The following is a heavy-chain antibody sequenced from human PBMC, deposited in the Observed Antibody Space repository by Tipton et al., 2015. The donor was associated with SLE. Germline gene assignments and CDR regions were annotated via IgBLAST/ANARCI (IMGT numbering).Heavy chain of an antibody. V-gene: IGHV3-53*01. J-gene: IGHJ3*01. CDR2: IYSDGTL. D-gene: IGHD6-19*01. CDR3: ARAQQWPVRAFDV. CDR1: GLMVSSYY. Sequence: SLRLSCAASGLMVSSYYMSWVRQVPGKGLECVSVIYSDGTLEYADSVKGRFTISRETSKNTLFLQMNSLRGEDTAVYYCARAQQWPVRAFDVWGQGTMVTVSS.